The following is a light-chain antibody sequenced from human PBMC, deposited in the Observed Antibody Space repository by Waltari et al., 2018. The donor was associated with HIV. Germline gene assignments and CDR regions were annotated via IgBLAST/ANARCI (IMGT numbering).Light chain of an antibody. J-gene: IGKJ2*01. CDR1: QSVSSD. CDR2: DAS. CDR3: QQYINWPPYT. V-gene: IGKV3-15*01. Sequence: EIVMTQSPARLSVSPGERVTLSCRASQSVSSDLAWYQQKPGQVTRLLIYDASTRATGIPTRFSGSGSWTEFTLTISSLQSEDFAVYYCQQYINWPPYTFGQGTKLQIK.